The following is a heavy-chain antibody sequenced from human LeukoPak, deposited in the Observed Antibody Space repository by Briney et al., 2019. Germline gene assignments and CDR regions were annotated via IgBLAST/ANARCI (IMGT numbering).Heavy chain of an antibody. CDR2: ISSDGTTT. J-gene: IGHJ5*02. D-gene: IGHD3-10*01. CDR1: GFAYRHYW. Sequence: GGSLRLSCAATGFAYRHYWMHWVRQAPGKGLVWVSRISSDGTTTTYAESVEGRFTISRDNTKQTLYLQMNSLRAEDTAVYYCARDVGQWFDPWGQGTLVTVSS. CDR3: ARDVGQWFDP. V-gene: IGHV3-74*01.